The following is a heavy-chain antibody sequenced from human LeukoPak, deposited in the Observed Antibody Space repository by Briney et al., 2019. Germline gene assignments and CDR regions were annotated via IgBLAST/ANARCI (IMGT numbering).Heavy chain of an antibody. CDR3: ARGLNDSWTGENY. V-gene: IGHV4-34*01. Sequence: SETLSLTCAVYDGSFSGYYWSWIRQPPGKGLEWIGEINHSGSTNYNPSLKSRVTISLDTPKTPFSLKVRYVTAADTAVYYCARGLNDSWTGENYWGQGTLVTASS. CDR1: DGSFSGYY. J-gene: IGHJ4*02. CDR2: INHSGST. D-gene: IGHD3-3*01.